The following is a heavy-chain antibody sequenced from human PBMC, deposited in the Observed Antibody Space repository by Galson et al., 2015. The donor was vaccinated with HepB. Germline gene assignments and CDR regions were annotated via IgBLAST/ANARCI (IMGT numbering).Heavy chain of an antibody. J-gene: IGHJ4*02. CDR3: ASGLEVGALGGVTLG. Sequence: SVKVSCKASGYTFTSYGISWVRQAPGQGLEWMGWISAYNGNTNYAQKFQGRVTITADESTSTAYMELSSLRSEDTAVYYCASGLEVGALGGVTLGWGQGTLVAVSS. V-gene: IGHV1-18*01. D-gene: IGHD1-26*01. CDR1: GYTFTSYG. CDR2: ISAYNGNT.